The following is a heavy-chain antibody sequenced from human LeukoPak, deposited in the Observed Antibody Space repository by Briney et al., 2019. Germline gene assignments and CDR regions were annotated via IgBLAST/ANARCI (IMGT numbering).Heavy chain of an antibody. J-gene: IGHJ4*02. CDR2: INPSGGST. D-gene: IGHD3-16*02. Sequence: ASVKVSCKASGYTFTSYYMHWVRQAAGQGLEWMGIINPSGGSTSYAQKFQGRVTMTRDTSTSTVYMELSSLRSEDTAVYYCARDQFQGLSVAFEFDYWGQGTLVTVSS. CDR1: GYTFTSYY. CDR3: ARDQFQGLSVAFEFDY. V-gene: IGHV1-46*01.